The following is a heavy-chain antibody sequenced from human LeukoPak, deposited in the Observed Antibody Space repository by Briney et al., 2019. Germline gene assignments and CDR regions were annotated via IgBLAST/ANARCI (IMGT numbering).Heavy chain of an antibody. J-gene: IGHJ6*03. D-gene: IGHD3-16*02. CDR1: GYTFTSYY. CDR3: ARASYNYDYVWGSYRRPSYYYYYYMDV. V-gene: IGHV1-46*01. Sequence: GASVKVSCKASGYTFTSYYMHWVRQAPGQGLEWMGIINPSGGSTSYAQKFQGRVTMTRDMSTSTVYMELSSLRSEDTAVYYCARASYNYDYVWGSYRRPSYYYYYYMDVWGKGTTVTVSS. CDR2: INPSGGST.